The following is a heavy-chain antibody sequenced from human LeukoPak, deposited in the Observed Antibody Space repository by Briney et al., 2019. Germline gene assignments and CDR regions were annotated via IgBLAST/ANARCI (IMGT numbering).Heavy chain of an antibody. J-gene: IGHJ4*02. V-gene: IGHV4-38-2*02. CDR1: GYSISSGYY. Sequence: PSETLSLTCTVSGYSISSGYYWGWIRQPPGKGLEWIGSIYHSGSTYYNPSLKSRVTISVDTSKNQFSLKLSSVTAADTAVYYCASLPYDFWSGYYIFDYWGQGTLVTVSS. D-gene: IGHD3-3*01. CDR3: ASLPYDFWSGYYIFDY. CDR2: IYHSGST.